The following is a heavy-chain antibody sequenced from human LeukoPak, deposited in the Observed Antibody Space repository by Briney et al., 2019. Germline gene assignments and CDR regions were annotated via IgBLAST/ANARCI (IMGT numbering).Heavy chain of an antibody. CDR1: GFTFSSYG. V-gene: IGHV3-43D*03. D-gene: IGHD3-9*01. Sequence: GGSLRLSCAASGFTFSSYGMSWVRQAPGKPLEWVSLINWDATTASYADSVKGRFTISRDSHKNSLSLQMNSLRPEDTALYYCAKDYDGLTGAVDSWGHGTLVTVSS. CDR2: INWDATTA. J-gene: IGHJ5*01. CDR3: AKDYDGLTGAVDS.